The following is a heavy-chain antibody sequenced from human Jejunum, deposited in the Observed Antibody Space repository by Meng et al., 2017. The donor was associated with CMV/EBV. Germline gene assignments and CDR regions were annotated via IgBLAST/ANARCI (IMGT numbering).Heavy chain of an antibody. D-gene: IGHD4-11*01. V-gene: IGHV2-26*01. CDR1: LKNDKMG. CDR2: IFSNDEK. Sequence: LKNDKMGVRWISQAPGKALEWLAHIFSNDEKSYSTSLRSRLTISQDTSRSQVVLTMTNVDPVDTATYYCAHITHYTITTYNGMDVWGQGTTVTSP. J-gene: IGHJ6*02. CDR3: AHITHYTITTYNGMDV.